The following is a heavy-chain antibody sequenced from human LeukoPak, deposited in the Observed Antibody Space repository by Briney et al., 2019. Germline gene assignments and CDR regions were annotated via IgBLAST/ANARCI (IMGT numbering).Heavy chain of an antibody. J-gene: IGHJ6*03. V-gene: IGHV1-2*06. CDR1: GYTFTGYD. D-gene: IGHD4-17*01. CDR2: INPNSGGT. CDR3: ARDPFPTVTVYYYYYMDV. Sequence: GASVKVSCKASGYTFTGYDMNWVRQAPGQGLEWMGRINPNSGGTNYAQKFQGRVTMTRDTSISTAYMELSRLRSDDTAVYYCARDPFPTVTVYYYYYMDVWGKGTTVTVSS.